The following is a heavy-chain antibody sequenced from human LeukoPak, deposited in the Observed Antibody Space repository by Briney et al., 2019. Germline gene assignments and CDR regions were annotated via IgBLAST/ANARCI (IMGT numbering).Heavy chain of an antibody. CDR3: ANTPYGDYNNWFDP. CDR1: GGSISSNY. CDR2: ISSSGSI. J-gene: IGHJ5*02. V-gene: IGHV4-4*07. D-gene: IGHD4-17*01. Sequence: PSETLSLTCIVPGGSISSNYCNWIRQPAGKGLEWIGRISSSGSINYNPSLQSRVTMSVNTSKNQFSLKLSSVTAADTAIYYCANTPYGDYNNWFDPWGLGVLVTVSS.